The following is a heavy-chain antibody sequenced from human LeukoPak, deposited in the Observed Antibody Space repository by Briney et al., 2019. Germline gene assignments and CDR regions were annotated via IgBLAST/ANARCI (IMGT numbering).Heavy chain of an antibody. Sequence: GGSLRLSCAASGFTFSDYYMSWIRQAPGKGLEWVSYISSSGSTIYYADSVKGRLTISRDNAKNSLYLQMNSLRAEDTAVYYCARERRRSGWARGPFDYWGQGTLVTVSS. CDR2: ISSSGSTI. V-gene: IGHV3-11*04. CDR3: ARERRRSGWARGPFDY. J-gene: IGHJ4*02. D-gene: IGHD6-19*01. CDR1: GFTFSDYY.